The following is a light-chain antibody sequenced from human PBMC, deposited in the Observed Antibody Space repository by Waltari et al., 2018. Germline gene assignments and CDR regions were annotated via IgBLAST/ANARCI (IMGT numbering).Light chain of an antibody. V-gene: IGLV1-44*01. Sequence: SCSGRSSNIGSNTVNWYQQLPGTAPKLHIYRNNQRPSGVPDRFSGSKSGTSASLAISGLQSEDEADYYCAAWDDSLNGVVFAGGTKLTV. CDR2: RNN. CDR3: AAWDDSLNGVV. J-gene: IGLJ2*01. CDR1: SSNIGSNT.